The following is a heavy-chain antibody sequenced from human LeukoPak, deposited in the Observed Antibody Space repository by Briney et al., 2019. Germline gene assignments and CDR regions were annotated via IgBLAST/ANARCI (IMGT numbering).Heavy chain of an antibody. CDR1: GFTVSSNY. J-gene: IGHJ4*02. CDR3: ATTSYYDSSGYVRY. V-gene: IGHV3-53*01. D-gene: IGHD3-22*01. Sequence: GGSLRLSCAASGFTVSSNYMSWVRQAPGKGLEWVSVIYSGGSTYYADSVKGRFTISRDNSKNTLYLQMNSLRAEDTAVYYCATTSYYDSSGYVRYWGQGTLVTVSS. CDR2: IYSGGST.